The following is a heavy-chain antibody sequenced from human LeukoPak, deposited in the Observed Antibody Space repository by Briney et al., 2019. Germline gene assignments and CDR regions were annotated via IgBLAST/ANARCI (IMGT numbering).Heavy chain of an antibody. Sequence: GGSLRLSCAASGFTFNSFFLNWVRLTPGRELEGVACISQDGSETFYIDSVRGRFTISRDNTKNSLYLQMNSLRAEDTAVYFCVRDLGHSRHYFEYWGQGALVTVSS. CDR2: ISQDGSET. CDR1: GFTFNSFF. V-gene: IGHV3-7*01. J-gene: IGHJ4*02. CDR3: VRDLGHSRHYFEY. D-gene: IGHD7-27*01.